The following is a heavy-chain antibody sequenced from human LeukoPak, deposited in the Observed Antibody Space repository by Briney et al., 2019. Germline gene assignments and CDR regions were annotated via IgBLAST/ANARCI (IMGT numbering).Heavy chain of an antibody. CDR2: IYFSGGT. CDR3: ARARGYSYGYPDY. Sequence: SETLSLTCTVSGDSISSSNCYWGWIRQPPGKGLEWIGSIYFSGGTYYNASLKSRVTISVDTSKNQFSLKLSSVTAADTAVYYCARARGYSYGYPDYWGQGTLVTVSS. D-gene: IGHD5-18*01. J-gene: IGHJ4*02. CDR1: GDSISSSNCY. V-gene: IGHV4-39*07.